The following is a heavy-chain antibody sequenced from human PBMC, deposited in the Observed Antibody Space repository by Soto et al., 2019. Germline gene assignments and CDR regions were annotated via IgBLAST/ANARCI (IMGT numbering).Heavy chain of an antibody. CDR3: ARVPDCSGGSCLRYFQH. Sequence: ASVKVSCKASGYTFTSYYMHWVRQAPGQGLEWMGIINPSGGSTSYAQKFQGRVTMTRDTSTSTVYMELSSLRSEDTAVYYCARVPDCSGGSCLRYFQHWGQGTLVTVSS. CDR1: GYTFTSYY. J-gene: IGHJ1*01. CDR2: INPSGGST. D-gene: IGHD2-15*01. V-gene: IGHV1-46*01.